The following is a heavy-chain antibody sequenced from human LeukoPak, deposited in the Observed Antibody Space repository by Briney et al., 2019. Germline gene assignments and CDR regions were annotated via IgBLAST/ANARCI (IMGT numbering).Heavy chain of an antibody. CDR3: ARDKELGLRWFDP. Sequence: SVKVSCKASGGTFSSYAISWVRQAPGQGLEWMGGIIPIFGTANYAQKFQGRVTITADESTSTAYMELSSLRSEDTAVYYCARDKELGLRWFDPWGQGTLVTVSS. CDR1: GGTFSSYA. CDR2: IIPIFGTA. D-gene: IGHD5-12*01. J-gene: IGHJ5*02. V-gene: IGHV1-69*13.